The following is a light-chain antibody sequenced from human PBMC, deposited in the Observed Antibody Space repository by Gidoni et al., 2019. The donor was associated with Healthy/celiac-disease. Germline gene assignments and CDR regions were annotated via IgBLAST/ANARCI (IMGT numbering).Light chain of an antibody. V-gene: IGKV1-39*01. CDR3: QQSYSSPWT. Sequence: DIQMTQSPSSLSTSVGDRVTITCRASQSISSYLNCYQQKPGRAPKLLIFSASSLQSGVPSRFSGSGSGTDFTLTISSLQLADFATYYCQQSYSSPWTFGQGTKVEIK. CDR1: QSISSY. CDR2: SAS. J-gene: IGKJ1*01.